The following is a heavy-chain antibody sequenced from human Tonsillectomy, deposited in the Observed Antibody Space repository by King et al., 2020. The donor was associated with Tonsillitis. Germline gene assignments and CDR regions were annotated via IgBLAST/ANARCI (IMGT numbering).Heavy chain of an antibody. Sequence: VQLQESGPGLVKPSQTLSLTCTVSGGTISTGGWNWSWIRQLPGKGLEWIGNVYYSGSTYYNPSLKSRVAMSVDTSRNQFSLKLSSVTAADTAYHYCARDVRRYYTSGERSSYYYMDVWGKGTTVTVSS. V-gene: IGHV4-31*03. CDR3: ARDVRRYYTSGERSSYYYMDV. D-gene: IGHD3-10*01. CDR2: VYYSGST. J-gene: IGHJ6*03. CDR1: GGTISTGGWN.